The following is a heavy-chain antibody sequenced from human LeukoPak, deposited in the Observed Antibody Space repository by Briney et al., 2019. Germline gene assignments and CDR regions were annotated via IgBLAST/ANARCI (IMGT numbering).Heavy chain of an antibody. Sequence: VASVKVSFKVSGYTLTELSMHWVRQAPGKGLEWMGGFDPEDGETIYAQKFQGRVTMTEDTSTDTAYMELSSLRSEDTAVYYCATLRITIFGVVTGPFDYWGQGTLVTVSS. CDR1: GYTLTELS. J-gene: IGHJ4*02. CDR3: ATLRITIFGVVTGPFDY. CDR2: FDPEDGET. V-gene: IGHV1-24*01. D-gene: IGHD3-3*01.